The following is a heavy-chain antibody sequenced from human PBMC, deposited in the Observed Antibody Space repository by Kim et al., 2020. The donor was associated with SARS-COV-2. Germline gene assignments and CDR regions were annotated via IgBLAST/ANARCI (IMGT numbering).Heavy chain of an antibody. J-gene: IGHJ4*02. CDR3: AKDRVAGDGYWVFDY. Sequence: GGSLRLSCVASGFTFGSYAMSWVRQGPGKGLEWVSGIVGGSRKYSDSVKGRFTISRDDSKNTVYLQLDSLRAEDTARYFCAKDRVAGDGYWVFDYWGQGT. CDR1: GFTFGSYA. CDR2: IVGGSR. D-gene: IGHD2-15*01. V-gene: IGHV3-23*01.